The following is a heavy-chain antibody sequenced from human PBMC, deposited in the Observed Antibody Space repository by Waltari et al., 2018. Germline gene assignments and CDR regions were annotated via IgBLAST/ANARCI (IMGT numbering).Heavy chain of an antibody. CDR2: IYTSGST. D-gene: IGHD6-13*01. CDR3: ARGLRVAAAPAL. V-gene: IGHV4-61*02. Sequence: LVKPSQTLSLTCTVSGGSISSGSYYWSWIRQPAGKGLEWIGRIYTSGSTNYNPSLKSRVTISVDTSKNQFSLKLSSVTAADTAVYYCARGLRVAAAPALWGQGTLVTVSS. CDR1: GGSISSGSYY. J-gene: IGHJ4*02.